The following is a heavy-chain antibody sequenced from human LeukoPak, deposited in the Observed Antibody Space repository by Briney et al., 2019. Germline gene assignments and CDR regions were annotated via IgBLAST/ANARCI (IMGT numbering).Heavy chain of an antibody. D-gene: IGHD6-19*01. V-gene: IGHV4-34*01. J-gene: IGHJ4*02. CDR3: ARAVAGNDF. CDR1: GGSFSGYY. Sequence: PSETLSLTCAVYGGSFSGYYWSWIRQPPGKGLEWIGEINHSGSTNYNPSLKSRVTISVDTSKSQFSLKLSSVTAADTAVYYCARAVAGNDFWGQGTLVTVSS. CDR2: INHSGST.